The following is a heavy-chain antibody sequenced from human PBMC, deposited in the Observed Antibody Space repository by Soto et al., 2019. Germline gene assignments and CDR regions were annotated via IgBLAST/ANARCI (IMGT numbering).Heavy chain of an antibody. CDR2: ISSSSSYI. CDR3: ARDTYYGDYPTHFDY. J-gene: IGHJ4*02. Sequence: GGSQRLPYAASGFNFSNYSMNWVRQAPGKGLEWVSSISSSSSYIYYADSVKGRFTISRDNAKNSLYLQMNSLRAEDTAVYYCARDTYYGDYPTHFDYWGQGTLVTVSS. CDR1: GFNFSNYS. V-gene: IGHV3-21*01. D-gene: IGHD4-17*01.